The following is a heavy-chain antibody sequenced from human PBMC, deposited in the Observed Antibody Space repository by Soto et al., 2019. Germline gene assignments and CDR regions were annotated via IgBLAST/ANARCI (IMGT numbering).Heavy chain of an antibody. CDR3: ANEQTTDIEVVPAAIDY. CDR1: GGTFSSYT. V-gene: IGHV1-69*02. CDR2: IIPILGIA. J-gene: IGHJ4*02. Sequence: QVQLVQSGAEVKKPGSSVKVSCKASGGTFSSYTISWVRQAPGQGLEWMGRIIPILGIANYAQKFQGRVTNTAYKSTRTAYMELSSLRAEDTAVYYCANEQTTDIEVVPAAIDYWGQGTLVTGSS. D-gene: IGHD2-2*01.